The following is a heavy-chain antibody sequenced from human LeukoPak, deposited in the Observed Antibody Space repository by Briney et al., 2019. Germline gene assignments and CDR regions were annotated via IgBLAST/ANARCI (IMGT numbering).Heavy chain of an antibody. CDR2: ISGSGGST. CDR3: ARLLGDSTIYDL. Sequence: GGSLRLSCAASGFTFSSYAMSWVRQAPGKGLEWVSAISGSGGSTYYADSVKGRFTISRDNAENSLSLQMDSLRAEDTAMYYCARLLGDSTIYDLWGQGTLVTVSS. J-gene: IGHJ5*02. D-gene: IGHD3-16*01. V-gene: IGHV3-23*01. CDR1: GFTFSSYA.